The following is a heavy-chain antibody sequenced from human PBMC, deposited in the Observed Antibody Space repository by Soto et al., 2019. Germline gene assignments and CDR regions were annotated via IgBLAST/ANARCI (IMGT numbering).Heavy chain of an antibody. Sequence: EVQLVESGGGLVQSGGSLRLSCLASGFSLTPYWMSWVRQTPGKGLEWVAKINEDGSKRDYMESVEGRFTISRDKAKNSVSMQKDTLRVDDTAMYYCTRWDGRCSGGSCIFDSWGQGTLVTVSS. CDR1: GFSLTPYW. CDR3: TRWDGRCSGGSCIFDS. D-gene: IGHD2-15*01. CDR2: INEDGSKR. V-gene: IGHV3-7*01. J-gene: IGHJ4*02.